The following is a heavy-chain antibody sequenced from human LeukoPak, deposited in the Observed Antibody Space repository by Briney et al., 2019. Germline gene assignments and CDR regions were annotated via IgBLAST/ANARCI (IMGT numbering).Heavy chain of an antibody. CDR3: ARMRVVWDLDDAFDI. V-gene: IGHV3-23*01. J-gene: IGHJ3*02. CDR1: GFTFSSYA. Sequence: GGSLRLSCAASGFTFSSYAMSWVRQAPGKGLEWVSAISGSGGSTYYADSVKGRFTISRDNSKNTLYLQMNSLRAEDTALYYCARMRVVWDLDDAFDIWGRGTMVTVSS. D-gene: IGHD1-26*01. CDR2: ISGSGGST.